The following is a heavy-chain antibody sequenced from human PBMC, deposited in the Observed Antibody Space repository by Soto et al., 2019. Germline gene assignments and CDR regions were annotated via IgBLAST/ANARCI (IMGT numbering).Heavy chain of an antibody. Sequence: SETLSLTCTVSGGSISSYDWPLIRQSLGKGLEWIGYIYYSDSINYNPSLKSRAIISDDTSKNQIYLRLSSVTAVDTAVYYCAGAYYDTKGYSLDPWGRGILVIV. CDR2: IYYSDSI. CDR1: GGSISSYD. CDR3: AGAYYDTKGYSLDP. D-gene: IGHD3-22*01. V-gene: IGHV4-59*03. J-gene: IGHJ5*02.